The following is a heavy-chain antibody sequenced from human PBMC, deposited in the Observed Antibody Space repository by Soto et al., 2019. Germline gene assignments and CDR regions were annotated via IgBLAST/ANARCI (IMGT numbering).Heavy chain of an antibody. J-gene: IGHJ6*02. V-gene: IGHV1-24*01. CDR3: ATKGRWYVGYYYYGMDV. CDR1: GYTLTELS. Sequence: QVQLVQSGAEVKKPGASVKVSCKVSGYTLTELSMHSVRQAPGKGLAWMGGFDPEDGETIYAQKFQGRVTMTEDTSTDTAYMELSSLRSEDTAVYYCATKGRWYVGYYYYGMDVWGQGTTVTVSS. D-gene: IGHD6-13*01. CDR2: FDPEDGET.